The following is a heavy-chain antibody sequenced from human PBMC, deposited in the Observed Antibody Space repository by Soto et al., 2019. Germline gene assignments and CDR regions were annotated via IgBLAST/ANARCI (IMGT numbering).Heavy chain of an antibody. CDR2: ISSSGDST. D-gene: IGHD3-10*01. CDR1: GFTFSKYG. CDR3: AKDGALVRGVILDYYYGMDV. V-gene: IGHV3-23*04. Sequence: EVQLVESGGGLVQPGGSLRLSCAASGFTFSKYGMSWVRQAPGKGLDWVSTISSSGDSTFYTDSVKGRFTISRDNSKNTVSLQMNSLRAEDTAVYYCAKDGALVRGVILDYYYGMDVWGQGTTVTVSS. J-gene: IGHJ6*02.